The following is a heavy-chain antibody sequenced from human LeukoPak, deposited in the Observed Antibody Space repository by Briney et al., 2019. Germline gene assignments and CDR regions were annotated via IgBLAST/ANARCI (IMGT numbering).Heavy chain of an antibody. J-gene: IGHJ4*02. CDR3: ARANRGYSYGYDY. CDR1: GFTFSSYT. D-gene: IGHD5-18*01. CDR2: ISRSGSTI. Sequence: GGSLRLSCAASGFTFSSYTMNWVRQAPGKGLEWVSYISRSGSTIYYADSVKGRFTISRDNAKNSLYLQMNSLRAEDTAVYYCARANRGYSYGYDYWGQGTLVTVSS. V-gene: IGHV3-48*04.